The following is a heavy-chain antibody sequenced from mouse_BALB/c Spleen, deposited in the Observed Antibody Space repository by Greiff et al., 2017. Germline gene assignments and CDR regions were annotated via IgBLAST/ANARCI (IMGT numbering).Heavy chain of an antibody. CDR2: IYPGSGST. J-gene: IGHJ3*01. V-gene: IGHV1S22*01. Sequence: LQQPGSELVRPGASVKLSCKASGYTFTSYWMHWVKQRPGQGLEWIGNIYPGSGSTNYDEKFKSKATLTVDTSSSTAYMQLSSLTSEDSAVYYCTRPQLGSWFAYWGQGTLVTVSA. CDR1: GYTFTSYW. D-gene: IGHD4-1*02. CDR3: TRPQLGSWFAY.